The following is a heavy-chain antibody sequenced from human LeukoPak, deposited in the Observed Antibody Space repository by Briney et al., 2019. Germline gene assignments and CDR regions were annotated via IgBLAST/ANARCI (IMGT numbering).Heavy chain of an antibody. CDR1: GYTFTGYY. D-gene: IGHD1-26*01. J-gene: IGHJ3*02. V-gene: IGHV1-2*02. CDR2: INPNSGGT. Sequence: GASVKVSCKASGYTFTGYYMHWVRQAPGQGLEWMGWINPNSGGTNYAQKFQGRVTMTRDTSISTAYMELSSLRSEDTAVYYCARDRVGASPGRDSFDIWAPGTMVTVSS. CDR3: ARDRVGASPGRDSFDI.